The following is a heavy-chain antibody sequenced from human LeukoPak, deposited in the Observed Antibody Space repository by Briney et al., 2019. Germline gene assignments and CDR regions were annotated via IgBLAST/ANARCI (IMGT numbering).Heavy chain of an antibody. J-gene: IGHJ4*02. CDR3: ARGPQLPYSSSWFDY. Sequence: GGSLRLSCAASGFTFSSYAMHWVRQAPGKGLEWVAVISYDGSNKYYADSVKGRFTISRDNSKNTLYLQMNSLRAEDTAVYYYARGPQLPYSSSWFDYWGQGTLVAVSS. CDR2: ISYDGSNK. CDR1: GFTFSSYA. V-gene: IGHV3-30-3*01. D-gene: IGHD6-13*01.